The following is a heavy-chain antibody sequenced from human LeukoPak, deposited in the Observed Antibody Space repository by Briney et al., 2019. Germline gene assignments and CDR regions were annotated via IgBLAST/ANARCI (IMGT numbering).Heavy chain of an antibody. J-gene: IGHJ3*02. Sequence: GESLKISCKGSGYSFTSYWIGWVRQMPGKGLEWMGIIYPGDSDTRYSPSFQGQVTISADKSISTAYLQWSSLKASDTAMYYCARAREGWDFWSGYYDAFDIWGQGTMVTVSS. CDR3: ARAREGWDFWSGYYDAFDI. CDR2: IYPGDSDT. V-gene: IGHV5-51*01. CDR1: GYSFTSYW. D-gene: IGHD3-3*01.